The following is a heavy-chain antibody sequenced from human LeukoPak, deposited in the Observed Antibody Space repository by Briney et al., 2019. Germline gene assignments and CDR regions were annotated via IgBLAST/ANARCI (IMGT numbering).Heavy chain of an antibody. CDR1: GGSISSYY. D-gene: IGHD3-22*01. Sequence: SETLSLTCTVSGGSISSYYWSWIRQPPGKGLEWIWYIYYSGSTNYNPSLKSRVTISVDTSKNQFSRKLSCVTAADTAVYYCARTGDSSGYDDAFDIWGQGTMVTVSS. CDR3: ARTGDSSGYDDAFDI. V-gene: IGHV4-59*01. J-gene: IGHJ3*02. CDR2: IYYSGST.